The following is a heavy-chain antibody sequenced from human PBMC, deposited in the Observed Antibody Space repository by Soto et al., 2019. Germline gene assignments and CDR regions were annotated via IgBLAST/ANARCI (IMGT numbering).Heavy chain of an antibody. V-gene: IGHV6-1*01. CDR3: ASSLITIFGVVSWDYYYYMDV. CDR1: GDSVSSNSAA. D-gene: IGHD3-3*01. Sequence: SQTLSLTCAISGDSVSSNSAAWNWIRQSPSRGLEWLGRTYYRSKWYNDYAVSVKSRITINPDTSKNQFSLQLNSVTPEDTAVYYCASSLITIFGVVSWDYYYYMDVWGKGTTVTVSS. CDR2: TYYRSKWYN. J-gene: IGHJ6*03.